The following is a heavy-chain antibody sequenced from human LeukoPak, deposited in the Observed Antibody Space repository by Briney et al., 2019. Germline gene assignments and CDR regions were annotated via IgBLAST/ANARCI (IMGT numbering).Heavy chain of an antibody. D-gene: IGHD2-2*01. J-gene: IGHJ2*01. Sequence: SETLSLTCAVYVGSFSGYYWSWIRQPPWKGLERIGEINHSGSTNYNPSLKSRVTISVDTSKNQFSLKLSSVTAADTAVYYCARGRGRGYCSSTSCSRYFDLWGRGTLVTVSS. V-gene: IGHV4-34*01. CDR2: INHSGST. CDR1: VGSFSGYY. CDR3: ARGRGRGYCSSTSCSRYFDL.